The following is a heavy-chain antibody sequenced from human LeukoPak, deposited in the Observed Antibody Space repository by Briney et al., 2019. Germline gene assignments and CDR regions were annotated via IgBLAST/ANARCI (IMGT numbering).Heavy chain of an antibody. CDR1: GYTFTSNY. Sequence: GASVKVSCKAFGYTFTSNYMHWVRQAPGQGPEWMGVISPSGGSTTYAQKFQGRVTLTRDMSTSTDYLELSSLRSEDTAVYYCARDLRDYYYYYMDVWGKGTTVTVSS. CDR2: ISPSGGST. V-gene: IGHV1-46*01. CDR3: ARDLRDYYYYYMDV. D-gene: IGHD5-24*01. J-gene: IGHJ6*03.